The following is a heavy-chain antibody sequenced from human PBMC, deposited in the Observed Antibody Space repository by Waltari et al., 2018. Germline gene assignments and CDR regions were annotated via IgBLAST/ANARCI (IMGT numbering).Heavy chain of an antibody. J-gene: IGHJ4*02. CDR2: INHTGST. V-gene: IGHV4-34*01. Sequence: QVQLQHWGAGLLKPSETLSLTCAVYGRSFSCYYWSWLLQPPGKGLEWIGEINHTGSTNYNPSLMSRVTMSVDTSKTQFSLKLNSVTAADTAVYYCARVLSPVRGAAVDYWGQGTLVTVSS. CDR1: GRSFSCYY. D-gene: IGHD3-10*01. CDR3: ARVLSPVRGAAVDY.